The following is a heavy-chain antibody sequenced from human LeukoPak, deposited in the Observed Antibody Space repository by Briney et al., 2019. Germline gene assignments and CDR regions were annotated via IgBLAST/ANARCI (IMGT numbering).Heavy chain of an antibody. D-gene: IGHD6-13*01. CDR2: IYPDESNI. J-gene: IGHJ6*03. Sequence: GESLKISCMGSGYPFSNYWIGWVRQMPGKGLEWMGIIYPDESNIRYSPSFQGQVTISADKSISTAYLQWSSLKASDTAMYYCARPIIAAGGYYMDVWGKGTTVTVSS. V-gene: IGHV5-51*01. CDR3: ARPIIAAGGYYMDV. CDR1: GYPFSNYW.